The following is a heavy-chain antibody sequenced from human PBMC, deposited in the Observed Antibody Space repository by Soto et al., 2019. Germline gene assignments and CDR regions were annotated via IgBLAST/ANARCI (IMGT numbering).Heavy chain of an antibody. CDR2: ISGSSRYI. D-gene: IGHD6-19*01. Sequence: EVQLVESGGGLVKPGGSLRVSCAASGFTFSSYSMNWVRQAPGKGLEWVSSISGSSRYIYYADAVKGRFTISRDNAKNSLYLQMNSLRVEDTAVYYCATVTRSGWDWGQATLVTVSS. CDR3: ATVTRSGWD. V-gene: IGHV3-21*01. CDR1: GFTFSSYS. J-gene: IGHJ4*02.